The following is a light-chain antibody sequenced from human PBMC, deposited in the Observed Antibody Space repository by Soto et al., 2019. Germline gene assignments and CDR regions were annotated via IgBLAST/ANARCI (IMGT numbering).Light chain of an antibody. CDR3: QQYGNSPIT. J-gene: IGKJ5*01. Sequence: EIVMTQSPGTLSVSPGESATLSCRASERIYSAYLGWYQQKPGQAPRLLIYGTSSRATGIPDRFSGSGSGTDFTLTISRLEPEDFAVYYCQQYGNSPITFGQGTRLEIK. CDR1: ERIYSAY. CDR2: GTS. V-gene: IGKV3-20*01.